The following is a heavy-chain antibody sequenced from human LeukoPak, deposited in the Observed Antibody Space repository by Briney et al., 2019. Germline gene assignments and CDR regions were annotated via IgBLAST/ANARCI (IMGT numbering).Heavy chain of an antibody. Sequence: QAGGSLRLSCEASGFIFSKYCMSWVRQAPGKGPEWVANMKQDGSEKFYMDSVKGRFTISRDNANNSLYLQMNNLSAEDTAVYYCARDSSDGGTSSYRQSDYWGQGTLVTVSS. CDR3: ARDSSDGGTSSYRQSDY. V-gene: IGHV3-7*01. CDR2: MKQDGSEK. J-gene: IGHJ4*02. CDR1: GFIFSKYC. D-gene: IGHD3-16*02.